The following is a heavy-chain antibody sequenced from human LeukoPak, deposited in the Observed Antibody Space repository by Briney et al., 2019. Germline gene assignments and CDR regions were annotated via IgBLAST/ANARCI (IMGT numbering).Heavy chain of an antibody. D-gene: IGHD2-15*01. J-gene: IGHJ4*02. V-gene: IGHV3-7*03. CDR3: ARXDQPRGTFDX. Sequence: AXIKXVGSEXXYVAXVKGRXTISRDNAKNSLYLQMNSLRAEXTALYYXARXDQPRGTFDXWGQGILVTVSS. CDR2: IKXVGSEX.